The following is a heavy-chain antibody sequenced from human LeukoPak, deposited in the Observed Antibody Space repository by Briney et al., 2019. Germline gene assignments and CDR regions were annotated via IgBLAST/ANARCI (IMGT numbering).Heavy chain of an antibody. V-gene: IGHV4-59*01. J-gene: IGHJ5*02. Sequence: SETLSLTCTVSGDSINTYYWSWIRQSPEKGLEWIGYIYYSGSTKYNPSLKGRVTISVDTSKNQFFLNLTSVTAADKAVYYCARANRDYGNSWFDPWGQGTLVTVSS. CDR3: ARANRDYGNSWFDP. D-gene: IGHD4/OR15-4a*01. CDR1: GDSINTYY. CDR2: IYYSGST.